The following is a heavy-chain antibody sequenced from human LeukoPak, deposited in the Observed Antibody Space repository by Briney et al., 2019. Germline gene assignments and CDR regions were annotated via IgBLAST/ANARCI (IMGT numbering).Heavy chain of an antibody. CDR2: IKQSGST. D-gene: IGHD1-26*01. Sequence: SETLSLTCAVYGGSFCGYYWSWIRQPPGKGLEWIGEIKQSGSTNYKPSLKSRVTISVDTSKNQFSLKRSSVTAADTAVYYCARGVYWELLPAYRGQGTLVTVSS. CDR3: ARGVYWELLPAY. V-gene: IGHV4-34*01. CDR1: GGSFCGYY. J-gene: IGHJ4*02.